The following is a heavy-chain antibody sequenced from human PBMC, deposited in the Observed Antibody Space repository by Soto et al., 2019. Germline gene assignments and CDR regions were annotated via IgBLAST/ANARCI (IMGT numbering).Heavy chain of an antibody. J-gene: IGHJ5*02. CDR1: RGSVSSGGYS. CDR2: ISPSGRP. V-gene: IGHV4-30-2*06. D-gene: IGHD2-8*01. Sequence: QVQLQESGSRLVRPSQTLSLTCSVSRGSVSSGGYSWSWIRQSPGKCREWIGLISPSGRPAYNPSRKSRVSISVGTSNNQISLELSSVTAADTAVYYCTRGVLAWGPGTLVTVSS. CDR3: TRGVLA.